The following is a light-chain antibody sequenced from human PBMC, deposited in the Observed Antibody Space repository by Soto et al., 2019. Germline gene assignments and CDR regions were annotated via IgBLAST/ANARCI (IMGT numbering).Light chain of an antibody. Sequence: EIVLTQSPGTLSLSPGERATLSYRASQSFSASYLAWYQQKPGQAPRLLIYASSRATGIPDRFSGSGSGTDFTLTISRLEPEDFAVYYCQHYGTSALFGPGTKVDIK. CDR1: QSFSASY. CDR3: QHYGTSAL. J-gene: IGKJ3*01. CDR2: AS. V-gene: IGKV3-20*01.